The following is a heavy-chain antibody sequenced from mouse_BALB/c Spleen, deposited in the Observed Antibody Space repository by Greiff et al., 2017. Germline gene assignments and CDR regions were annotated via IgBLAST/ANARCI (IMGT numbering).Heavy chain of an antibody. J-gene: IGHJ1*01. CDR3: ARDGGMITTVWYFDV. Sequence: EVQGVESGGGLVKPGGPLKLSCAASGFTFSDYYMYWVRQTPEKRLEWVATISDGGSYTYYPDSVKGRFTISRDNAKNNLYLQMSSLKSEDTAMYYCARDGGMITTVWYFDVWGAGTTVTVSS. D-gene: IGHD2-4*01. V-gene: IGHV5-4*02. CDR1: GFTFSDYY. CDR2: ISDGGSYT.